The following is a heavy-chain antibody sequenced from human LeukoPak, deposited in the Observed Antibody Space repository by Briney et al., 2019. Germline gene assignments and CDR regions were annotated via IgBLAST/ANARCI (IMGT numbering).Heavy chain of an antibody. CDR1: GFTFSSYA. J-gene: IGHJ4*02. D-gene: IGHD3-9*01. V-gene: IGHV3-30-3*01. CDR2: ISYGGSNK. CDR3: ARDGLTYYFDY. Sequence: QPGRSLRLSCAASGFTFSSYAMHLVRQAPGKGLEWVAVISYGGSNKYYADSVKGRFTISRDNSKNTLYLQMNSLRAEDTAVYYCARDGLTYYFDYWGQGTLVTVSS.